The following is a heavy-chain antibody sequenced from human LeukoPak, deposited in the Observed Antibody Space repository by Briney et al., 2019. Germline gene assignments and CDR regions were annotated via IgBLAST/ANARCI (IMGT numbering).Heavy chain of an antibody. CDR1: GYSFTTYG. CDR3: ARAGATHRWGYFDY. CDR2: ISAYNANT. V-gene: IGHV1-18*01. D-gene: IGHD4-23*01. Sequence: ASLKVSWKASGYSFTTYGISWVRQAPGQGLVWMVWISAYNANTNYAQKLQGRVTMTTDTSTSTAYMELRSLRSDDTAVYFCARAGATHRWGYFDYWGQGTLVTVSS. J-gene: IGHJ4*02.